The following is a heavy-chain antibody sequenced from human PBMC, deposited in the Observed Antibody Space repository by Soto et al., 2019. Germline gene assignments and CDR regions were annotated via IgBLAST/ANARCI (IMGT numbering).Heavy chain of an antibody. D-gene: IGHD2-15*01. CDR3: ARDQYCSVSSCFGYPNV. CDR2: IIPALGIT. CDR1: GDTFSTHT. V-gene: IGHV1-69*08. J-gene: IGHJ6*04. Sequence: QVQLVQSGATVKRPGSSVRVSCQASGDTFSTHTITWVRQAPGQGLEWVGRIIPALGITTYAQRFQGRVTISAVRSTSTAYMVLSSLTSDDTALYYCARDQYCSVSSCFGYPNVWGGGTAVIVSS.